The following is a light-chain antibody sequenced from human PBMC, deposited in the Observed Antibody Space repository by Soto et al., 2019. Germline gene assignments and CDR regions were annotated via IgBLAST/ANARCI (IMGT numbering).Light chain of an antibody. CDR2: EVT. CDR3: TSYAGSNKLV. Sequence: QSALTQPASVSGSPGQSITISCTGTSSDVGGYNYVSWYQHHPGKAPKLIIYEVTNRPSGVSSRFSGSRSGNAVSLTVSGLQAEDEAAYYCTSYAGSNKLVFGGGTKLTVL. J-gene: IGLJ2*01. CDR1: SSDVGGYNY. V-gene: IGLV2-14*01.